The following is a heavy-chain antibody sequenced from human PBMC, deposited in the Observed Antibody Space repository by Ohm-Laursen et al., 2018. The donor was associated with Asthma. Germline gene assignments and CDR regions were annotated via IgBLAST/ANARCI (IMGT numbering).Heavy chain of an antibody. J-gene: IGHJ4*02. D-gene: IGHD3-22*01. CDR1: GGSFSGYY. Sequence: TLSLTCAVYGGSFSGYYWSWIRQPPGKGLEWIGEINHSGSTNYNLSLKSRVTISVDTSKNQFSLKLSSVTAADTAVYYCARDHTYYYDSSGYYFDYWGQGTLVTVSS. CDR2: INHSGST. CDR3: ARDHTYYYDSSGYYFDY. V-gene: IGHV4-34*01.